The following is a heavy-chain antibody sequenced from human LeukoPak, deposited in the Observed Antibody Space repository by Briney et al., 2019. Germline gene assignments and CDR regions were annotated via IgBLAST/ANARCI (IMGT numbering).Heavy chain of an antibody. D-gene: IGHD6-13*01. CDR1: GSTISGNW. J-gene: IGHJ3*02. CDR3: AKALSSSNDAFDI. V-gene: IGHV3-74*01. Sequence: GGSLRLSCVVSGSTISGNWMHWVRQAPGKGPVWVSRISADGRTTNYADSVKGRFTISRDNAKNSLYLQMNSLRAEDTALYYCAKALSSSNDAFDIWGQGTMVTVSS. CDR2: ISADGRTT.